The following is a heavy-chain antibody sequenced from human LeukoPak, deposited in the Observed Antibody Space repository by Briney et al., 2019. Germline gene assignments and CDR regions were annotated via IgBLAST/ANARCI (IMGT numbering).Heavy chain of an antibody. D-gene: IGHD3-22*01. V-gene: IGHV3-74*01. CDR1: GFTFSNYW. J-gene: IGHJ4*02. CDR3: ARLGYDSGGYYPFDY. CDR2: INSDGSTT. Sequence: GGSLRLSCAASGFTFSNYWMHWVRQGSGKGLVWVSRINSDGSTTNYADSVKGRFTISRDNAKNTLFLQMNSLRAEDTAVYYCARLGYDSGGYYPFDYWGQGTLVTVSS.